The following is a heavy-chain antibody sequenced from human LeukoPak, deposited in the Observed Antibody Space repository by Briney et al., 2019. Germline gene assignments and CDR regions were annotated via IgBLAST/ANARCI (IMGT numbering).Heavy chain of an antibody. CDR2: ISWNSGSI. CDR3: AKVGISNLFDP. CDR1: GFTFDDYA. J-gene: IGHJ5*02. V-gene: IGHV3-9*01. Sequence: PGGSLRLSCAASGFTFDDYAMHWVRQAPGKGLEWVSGISWNSGSIGYADSVKGRFTISRDNSKNTLYLQMNSLRAEDTAVYYCAKVGISNLFDPWGQGTLVTVSS. D-gene: IGHD1-14*01.